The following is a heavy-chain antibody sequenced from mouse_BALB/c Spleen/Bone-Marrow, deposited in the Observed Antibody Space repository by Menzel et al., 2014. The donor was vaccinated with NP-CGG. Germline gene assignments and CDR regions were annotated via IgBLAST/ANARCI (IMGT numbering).Heavy chain of an antibody. V-gene: IGHV1S81*02. CDR1: GYTFTSCY. CDR2: INPSNGGT. CDR3: SRGRRDALDY. Sequence: QVQLQQSGAELVKPGASVKLSCKASGYTFTSCYMYWVKQRPGQGLEWFGEINPSNGGTNFNEKFKNKATLTVDKSSSTAYMQLSSLTSEDSAVYYCSRGRRDALDYWGQGTSVTVSS. J-gene: IGHJ4*01.